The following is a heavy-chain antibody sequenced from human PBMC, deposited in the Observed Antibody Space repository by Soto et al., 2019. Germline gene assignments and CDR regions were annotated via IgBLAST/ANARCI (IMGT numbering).Heavy chain of an antibody. J-gene: IGHJ1*01. V-gene: IGHV1-46*01. CDR3: AREENCRGGTCYSEYFHH. D-gene: IGHD2-15*01. CDR1: GYIFTAYS. CDR2: VNPSGGSA. Sequence: ASVKVSCKTSGYIFTAYSMHWVRQAPGQGLEWMGVVNPSGGSAHYAQSFEGRVTLTRDTSTSTFYMELSSLRSEDTAVYYCAREENCRGGTCYSEYFHHWGEGTLVTVSS.